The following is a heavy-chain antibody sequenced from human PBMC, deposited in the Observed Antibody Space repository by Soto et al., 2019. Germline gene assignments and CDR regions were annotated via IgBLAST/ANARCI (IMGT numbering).Heavy chain of an antibody. CDR1: GGSISSSSYY. Sequence: PSETLSLTCTVSGGSISSSSYYWGWIRQPPGKGLEWIGSIYYSGSTYYNPSLKSRVTISVDTSKNQFSLKLSSVTAADTAVYYCARRRMVVAAIDYWGQGTLVTVSS. CDR2: IYYSGST. V-gene: IGHV4-39*01. J-gene: IGHJ4*02. D-gene: IGHD2-15*01. CDR3: ARRRMVVAAIDY.